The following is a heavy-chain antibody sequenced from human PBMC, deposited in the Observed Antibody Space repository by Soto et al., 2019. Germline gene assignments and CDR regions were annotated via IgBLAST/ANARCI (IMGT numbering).Heavy chain of an antibody. Sequence: GGSLRLSCAASGFTFNSYSMNWVRQAPGKGLEWVSSISSSSTFIYDADSVKGRFSISRDNAKNSLFLQMNSLRAEDTSVYFCARGRPTGYSYYGMDVWGQGTTVTVTS. CDR2: ISSSSTFI. CDR3: ARGRPTGYSYYGMDV. V-gene: IGHV3-21*01. J-gene: IGHJ6*02. CDR1: GFTFNSYS. D-gene: IGHD1-1*01.